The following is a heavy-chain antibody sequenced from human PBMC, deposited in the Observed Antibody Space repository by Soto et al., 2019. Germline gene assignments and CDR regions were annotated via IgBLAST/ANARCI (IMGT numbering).Heavy chain of an antibody. CDR2: ISYDGSNK. J-gene: IGHJ6*02. V-gene: IGHV3-30-3*01. D-gene: IGHD3-22*01. CDR3: ARDDVVDYYDSSGYSWGMDV. CDR1: GFTFSSYA. Sequence: XGSLRLSCAAAGFTFSSYAMHWVRQAPGRGLEWVAVISYDGSNKYYADSVKGRFTISRDNSKNTLYLQMNSLRAEDTAVYYCARDDVVDYYDSSGYSWGMDVWGQGTTVTVSS.